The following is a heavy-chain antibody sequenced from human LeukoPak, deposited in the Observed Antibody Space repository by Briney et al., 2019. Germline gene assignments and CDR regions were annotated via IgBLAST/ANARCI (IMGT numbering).Heavy chain of an antibody. CDR2: ISAYNGNT. V-gene: IGHV1-18*01. Sequence: ASVKVSCKASGYTFTSYGISWVQQAPGQGLEWMGWISAYNGNTNYAQKLQGRVTMTTDTSTSTAYMELRGLRSEDTAVYYCARSGEVLEWLLYFDYWGQGTLVTVSS. CDR3: ARSGEVLEWLLYFDY. J-gene: IGHJ4*02. D-gene: IGHD3-3*01. CDR1: GYTFTSYG.